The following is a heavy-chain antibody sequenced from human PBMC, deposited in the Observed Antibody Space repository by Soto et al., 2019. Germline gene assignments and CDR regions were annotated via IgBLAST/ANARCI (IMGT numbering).Heavy chain of an antibody. CDR1: GFTFSDYY. D-gene: IGHD3-22*01. CDR3: ARGYYDSSGYTGFDY. Sequence: GGSLRLSCAASGFTFSDYYMSWIRQAPGKGLEWVSYISSSSSYTNYADSVKGRFTISRDNAKNSLYLQMNSLRAEDTAVYYCARGYYDSSGYTGFDYWGQGTLVTVSS. V-gene: IGHV3-11*06. J-gene: IGHJ4*02. CDR2: ISSSSSYT.